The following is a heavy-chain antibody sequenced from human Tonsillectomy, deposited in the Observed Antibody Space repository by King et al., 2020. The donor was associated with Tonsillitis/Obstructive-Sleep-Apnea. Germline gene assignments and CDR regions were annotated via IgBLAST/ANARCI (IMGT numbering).Heavy chain of an antibody. CDR1: GGTFSNYA. Sequence: QLVQSGAEVKKPGSSVKVSCKASGGTFSNYAINWVRQAPVQGLEWMGGIIPIFGTANYSQKFQGRVTITADESSSTAYMVLSSLSSEDTAVYYCARGPFGVVVVAATPYYFDYWGQGTLVTVSS. CDR3: ARGPFGVVVVAATPYYFDY. CDR2: IIPIFGTA. V-gene: IGHV1-69*01. J-gene: IGHJ4*02. D-gene: IGHD2-15*01.